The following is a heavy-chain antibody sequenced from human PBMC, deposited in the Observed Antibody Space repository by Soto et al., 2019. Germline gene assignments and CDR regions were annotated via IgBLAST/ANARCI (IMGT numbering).Heavy chain of an antibody. J-gene: IGHJ5*02. CDR1: GFTFSSYA. CDR2: ISGSGGST. CDR3: ANQVHYVNSENWFDP. Sequence: GGSLRLSCAASGFTFSSYAMSWVRQAPGKGLEWVSAISGSGGSTYYADSVKGRFTISRDNSKNTLYLQMNSLRAEDTAVYYCANQVHYVNSENWFDPWGQGTLVTVSS. V-gene: IGHV3-23*01. D-gene: IGHD4-17*01.